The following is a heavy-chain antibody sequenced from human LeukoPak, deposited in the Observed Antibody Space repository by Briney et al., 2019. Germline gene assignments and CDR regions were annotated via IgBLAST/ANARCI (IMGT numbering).Heavy chain of an antibody. CDR1: GFTFSSYA. CDR2: ISGSGGST. CDR3: AKGLAIFGVVIEDYYYYGMDV. D-gene: IGHD3-3*01. V-gene: IGHV3-23*01. Sequence: GGSLRLSCAASGFTFSSYAMSWVRQAPGKGLEWVSAISGSGGSTYYADSVKGRFTISRDNSKNTLYLQMNSLRAEDPAVYYCAKGLAIFGVVIEDYYYYGMDVWGQGTTVTVSS. J-gene: IGHJ6*02.